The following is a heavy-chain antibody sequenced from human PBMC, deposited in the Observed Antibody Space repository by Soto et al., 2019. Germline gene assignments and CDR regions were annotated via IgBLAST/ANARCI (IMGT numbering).Heavy chain of an antibody. CDR3: AHSRCGGDCLQSYSSHYYYGMDV. D-gene: IGHD2-21*02. J-gene: IGHJ6*02. V-gene: IGHV2-5*02. CDR2: IYWDDDK. Sequence: QITLKESGPSLVKPTQTLTLTCTFSGFSLSTGGVGVGWIRQPPGKALEWLALIYWDDDKRYSPSLRSRLTVTQDTSNNQVVLTMTNMDPVDTATYYCAHSRCGGDCLQSYSSHYYYGMDVWGQGTTVTVSS. CDR1: GFSLSTGGVG.